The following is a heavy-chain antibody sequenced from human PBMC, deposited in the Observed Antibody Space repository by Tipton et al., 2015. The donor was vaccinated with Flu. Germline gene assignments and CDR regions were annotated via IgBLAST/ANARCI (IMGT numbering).Heavy chain of an antibody. CDR1: GFSFDSYS. Sequence: SLRLSCAASGFSFDSYSMNWVRQAPGKGLEWVSCITSGSTFIDYADSVKGRFTVSRDNAKNSLYLQMNSLRAEDTAVYYCTTLSPSSLRGPETLGYWGQGTLVTVSS. CDR3: TTLSPSSLRGPETLGY. D-gene: IGHD7-27*01. CDR2: ITSGSTFI. V-gene: IGHV3-21*01. J-gene: IGHJ4*02.